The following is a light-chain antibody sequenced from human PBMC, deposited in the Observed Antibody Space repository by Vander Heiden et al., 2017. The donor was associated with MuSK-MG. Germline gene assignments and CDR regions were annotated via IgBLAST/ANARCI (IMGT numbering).Light chain of an antibody. CDR3: QSYDSSLSGSKV. Sequence: QSVLTQPPSVSGAPGQRVTISCTGSSSNIGAGYDVHWYQLLPGTAPKLLFSGNSNRPSGVPDRFSGSKSGTSASLAITGLRAEDEADYYCQSYDSSLSGSKVFGGGTKLTVL. CDR1: SSNIGAGYD. J-gene: IGLJ3*02. CDR2: GNS. V-gene: IGLV1-40*01.